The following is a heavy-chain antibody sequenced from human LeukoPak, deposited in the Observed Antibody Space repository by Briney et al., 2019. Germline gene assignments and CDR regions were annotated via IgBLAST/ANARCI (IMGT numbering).Heavy chain of an antibody. J-gene: IGHJ6*02. Sequence: SSETLSLTCTASGGSISSYYWSWIRQPPGKGLEWIGYIYYSGSTKYNPSLKSRVTISVDTSKNQFSLKLSSVTAADTAVYYCARSPYYYYGMDVWGQGTTVTVSS. CDR2: IYYSGST. CDR3: ARSPYYYYGMDV. CDR1: GGSISSYY. V-gene: IGHV4-59*08.